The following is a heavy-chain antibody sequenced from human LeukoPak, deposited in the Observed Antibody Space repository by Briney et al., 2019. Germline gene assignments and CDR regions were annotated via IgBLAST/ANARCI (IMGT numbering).Heavy chain of an antibody. CDR3: AKVRWGSDNALDS. J-gene: IGHJ4*02. V-gene: IGHV4-4*02. CDR1: GGSISSSNW. CDR2: IYHSGST. Sequence: PSETLSLTCAVSGGSISSSNWWSWVRQPPGKGLEWIGEIYHSGSTNYNPSLKSRVTISVDKSKNQFSLKLSSVTAADTAVYYCAKVRWGSDNALDSWGQGTLVTGSS. D-gene: IGHD3-16*01.